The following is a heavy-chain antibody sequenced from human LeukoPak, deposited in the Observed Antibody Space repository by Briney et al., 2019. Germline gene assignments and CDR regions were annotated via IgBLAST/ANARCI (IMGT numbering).Heavy chain of an antibody. Sequence: GGSLRLSCAASGFTFSSYWMSWVRQAPGKGLEWVANIKQDGSEKYYVDSVKGRFTISRDNAKNSLYLQMNGLRAEDTAVYYCAREKYCTSTDCLHGRFYFDYWGQGTLVTVSS. CDR3: AREKYCTSTDCLHGRFYFDY. CDR2: IKQDGSEK. J-gene: IGHJ4*02. CDR1: GFTFSSYW. V-gene: IGHV3-7*01. D-gene: IGHD2-2*01.